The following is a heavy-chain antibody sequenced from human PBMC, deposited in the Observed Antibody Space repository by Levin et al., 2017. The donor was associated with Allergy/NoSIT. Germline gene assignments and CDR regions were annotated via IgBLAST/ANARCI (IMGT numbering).Heavy chain of an antibody. J-gene: IGHJ5*01. Sequence: PSETLSLTCTVSGGPVNSGSYYWSWIRQPPGTGLEWIGSVYYSGTTNYNPSLKRRASITVDTSKNQFSLTLRSLTAADTAVYYCTRDRGSSGWFESWGQGTLVTVSS. V-gene: IGHV4-61*01. D-gene: IGHD6-19*01. CDR1: GGPVNSGSYY. CDR2: VYYSGTT. CDR3: TRDRGSSGWFES.